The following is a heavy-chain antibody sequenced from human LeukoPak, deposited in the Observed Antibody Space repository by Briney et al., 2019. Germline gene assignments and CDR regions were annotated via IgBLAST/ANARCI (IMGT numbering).Heavy chain of an antibody. D-gene: IGHD3-10*01. CDR2: IYHSGST. Sequence: SETLSLTCAVSGGSISSGGYSWSWIRQPPGKGLEWIGYIYHSGSTYYNPSLKSRVTISVDRSKNQFSLKLSSVTAADTAVYYCARKSSGSAFDPWGQGTLVTVSS. CDR1: GGSISSGGYS. CDR3: ARKSSGSAFDP. J-gene: IGHJ5*02. V-gene: IGHV4-30-2*01.